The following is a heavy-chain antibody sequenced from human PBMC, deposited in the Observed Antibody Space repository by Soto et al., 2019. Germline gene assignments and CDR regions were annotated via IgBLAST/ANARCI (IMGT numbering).Heavy chain of an antibody. J-gene: IGHJ6*02. Sequence: QVQLVQSGAEVEKPGSSVKVSCKTSGGTFSSYAISWVRQAPGQGLEWMGGIIPIFGPANSAQKFQGRVTITADKSTSTVFMELSSLRSEDTALYYCARERSSSWYNHFYGFDVWGQGTTVTVSS. V-gene: IGHV1-69*06. CDR3: ARERSSSWYNHFYGFDV. CDR1: GGTFSSYA. CDR2: IIPIFGPA. D-gene: IGHD6-13*01.